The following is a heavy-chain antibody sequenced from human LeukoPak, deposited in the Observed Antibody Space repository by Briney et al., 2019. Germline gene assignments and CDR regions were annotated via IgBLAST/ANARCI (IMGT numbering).Heavy chain of an antibody. Sequence: SETLSLTCTVSGGSISSGSDYWNWIRQPAGKGLEWIGRIYASGITNYHPSLTSRVAISVDTSKNQFSLRLSSVTAADTAVYYCAIGADSSNYFLYYWGQGILVTVSS. CDR1: GGSISSGSDY. V-gene: IGHV4-61*02. J-gene: IGHJ4*02. D-gene: IGHD3-22*01. CDR2: IYASGIT. CDR3: AIGADSSNYFLYY.